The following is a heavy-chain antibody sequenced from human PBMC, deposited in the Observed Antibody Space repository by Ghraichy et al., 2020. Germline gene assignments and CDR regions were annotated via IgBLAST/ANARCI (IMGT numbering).Heavy chain of an antibody. V-gene: IGHV4-39*02. Sequence: SETLSLTCTVSGGSISSSRYFWAWIRQPPGKGLEWIGSINYSGSTYYSPSLRNRVTISVYTSKNQFSLNLSSVTAADTAVYYCAREDLVGAAHPFALWGHGTIVTVSS. CDR1: GGSISSSRYF. CDR3: AREDLVGAAHPFAL. J-gene: IGHJ3*01. CDR2: INYSGST. D-gene: IGHD6-25*01.